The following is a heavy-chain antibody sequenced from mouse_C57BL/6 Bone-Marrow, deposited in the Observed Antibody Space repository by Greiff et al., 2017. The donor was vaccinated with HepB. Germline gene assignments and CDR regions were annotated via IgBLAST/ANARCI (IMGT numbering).Heavy chain of an antibody. CDR2: ISSGSSTI. CDR3: AREDYYGKDYAMDY. Sequence: EVQLVESGGGLVKPGGSLKLSCAASGFTFSDYGMHWVRQAPEKGLEWVAYISSGSSTIYYADTVKGRFTIPRDNAKNTLFLQMTSLRSEDTAMYYCAREDYYGKDYAMDYWGQGTSVTVSS. V-gene: IGHV5-17*01. J-gene: IGHJ4*01. CDR1: GFTFSDYG. D-gene: IGHD1-1*01.